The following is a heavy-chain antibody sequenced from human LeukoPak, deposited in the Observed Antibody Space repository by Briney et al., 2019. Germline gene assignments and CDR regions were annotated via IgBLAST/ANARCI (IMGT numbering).Heavy chain of an antibody. V-gene: IGHV1-8*03. D-gene: IGHD3-16*01. J-gene: IGHJ6*02. Sequence: GASVKVSCKASGYTFTGYYMHWVRQATGQGLEWMGWMNPNSGHTAYAQKLQGRVTITRITSISTAYMELSSLRSEDTAVYYCAKGSSLGYYYGMDVWGQGTTVTVSS. CDR2: MNPNSGHT. CDR3: AKGSSLGYYYGMDV. CDR1: GYTFTGYY.